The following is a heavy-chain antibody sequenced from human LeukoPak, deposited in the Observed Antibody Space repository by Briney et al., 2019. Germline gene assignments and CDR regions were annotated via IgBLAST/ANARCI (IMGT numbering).Heavy chain of an antibody. CDR1: GYTFTGYY. CDR2: INPSGGST. CDR3: ARSIAVADHFDY. D-gene: IGHD6-19*01. Sequence: ASVKVSCKASGYTFTGYYMHWVRQAPGQGLEWMGIINPSGGSTSYAQKFQGRVTMTRDTSTSTVYMELSSLRSEDTAVYYCARSIAVADHFDYWGQGTLVTVSS. V-gene: IGHV1-46*01. J-gene: IGHJ4*02.